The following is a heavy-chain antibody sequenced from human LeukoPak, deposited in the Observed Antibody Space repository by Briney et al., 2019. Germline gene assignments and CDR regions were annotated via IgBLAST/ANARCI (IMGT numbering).Heavy chain of an antibody. CDR2: INTNTGNP. V-gene: IGHV7-4-1*02. J-gene: IGHJ6*02. CDR3: ARVLTLYGDYVYYYYGMDV. D-gene: IGHD4-17*01. Sequence: ASVKVSCKASGYTFTSYAMNWVRQAPGQGLEWMGWINTNTGNPTYAQGFTGRFVLSLDTSVSTAYLQISSLKAEDTAVYYCARVLTLYGDYVYYYYGMDVWGQGTTVTVSS. CDR1: GYTFTSYA.